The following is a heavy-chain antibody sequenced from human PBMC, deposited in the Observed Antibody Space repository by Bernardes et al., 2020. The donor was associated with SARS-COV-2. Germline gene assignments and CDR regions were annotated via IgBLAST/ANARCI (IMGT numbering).Heavy chain of an antibody. J-gene: IGHJ6*02. Sequence: SVKVSCKASGGTFSSYAISWVRQAPGQGLEWMGRIIPILGIANYAQKFQGRVTITADKSTSTAYMELSSLRSEDTAVYYCARGLVVVPAANGPTYYYYGMDVWGQGTTVTVSS. CDR2: IIPILGIA. D-gene: IGHD2-2*01. V-gene: IGHV1-69*04. CDR3: ARGLVVVPAANGPTYYYYGMDV. CDR1: GGTFSSYA.